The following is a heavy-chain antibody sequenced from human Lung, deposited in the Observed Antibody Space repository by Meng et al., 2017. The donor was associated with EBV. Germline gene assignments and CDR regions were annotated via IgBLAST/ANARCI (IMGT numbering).Heavy chain of an antibody. CDR2: IYHSGNT. Sequence: QVQLQGSGQGLVKPSGTLSLTCSVSGGSISSSDWWSWVRQPPGKGLEWIGEIYHSGNTIYNPSLKSRVTISVDKSKNQFSLKVNSVTAADTAVYYCASLAAAGWFDPWGQGTLVTVSS. CDR1: GGSISSSDW. D-gene: IGHD6-13*01. CDR3: ASLAAAGWFDP. J-gene: IGHJ5*02. V-gene: IGHV4-4*02.